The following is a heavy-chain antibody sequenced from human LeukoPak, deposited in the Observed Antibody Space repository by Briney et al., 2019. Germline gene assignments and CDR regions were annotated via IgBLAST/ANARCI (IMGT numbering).Heavy chain of an antibody. V-gene: IGHV4-59*08. D-gene: IGHD4-17*01. Sequence: XXXQPXGXGXEWIGYIYYSGSTNYNPSLKSRVTISVDTSKNQFSLKLSSVTAADTAVYYCARHEYGDYPDYWGQGTLVTVSS. J-gene: IGHJ4*02. CDR3: ARHEYGDYPDY. CDR2: IYYSGST.